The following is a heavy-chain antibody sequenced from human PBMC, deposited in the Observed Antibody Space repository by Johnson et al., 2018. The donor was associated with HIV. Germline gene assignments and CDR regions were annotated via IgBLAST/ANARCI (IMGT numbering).Heavy chain of an antibody. CDR1: GFTFSSYG. CDR3: ASLIAAAGDDAFDI. D-gene: IGHD6-13*01. V-gene: IGHV3-30*03. J-gene: IGHJ3*02. CDR2: ISYDGSNK. Sequence: VQLVESGGGVVQPGRSLRLSCAASGFTFSSYGMHWVRQAPGKGLEWVAVISYDGSNKYYAASVKGRFTISRDNSKNTLYLQMNSLRAEDTAVYYCASLIAAAGDDAFDIWGQGTMVTVSS.